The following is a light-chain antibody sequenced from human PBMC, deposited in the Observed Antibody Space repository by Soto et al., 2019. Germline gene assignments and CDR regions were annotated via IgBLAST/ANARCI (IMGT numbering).Light chain of an antibody. Sequence: EIVLTQSPGTLSLSPGERATLSCRASQSVSSSYLAWYQQKPGQAPRLLIYGASSRATGIPDRFSGGGSGTDFPLTISRLEPEDFGGYYCQQYGSSPPITFGQGTRLEIK. CDR2: GAS. J-gene: IGKJ5*01. CDR1: QSVSSSY. CDR3: QQYGSSPPIT. V-gene: IGKV3-20*01.